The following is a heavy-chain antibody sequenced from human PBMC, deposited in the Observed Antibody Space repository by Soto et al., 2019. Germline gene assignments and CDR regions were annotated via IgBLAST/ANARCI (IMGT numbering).Heavy chain of an antibody. D-gene: IGHD1-1*01. CDR2: IFSDAER. Sequence: QVTLKESGPVLVKPTETLTLTCTISGFSLSNGRMGVSWIRQSPGKALEWLAHIFSDAERSYSSSMQSRLTISTDTSGTQVVLSMTNIDPVDTGTYFCVRMNADTYSHYYAMDVWGQGTTVTVSS. J-gene: IGHJ6*02. V-gene: IGHV2-26*03. CDR1: GFSLSNGRMG. CDR3: VRMNADTYSHYYAMDV.